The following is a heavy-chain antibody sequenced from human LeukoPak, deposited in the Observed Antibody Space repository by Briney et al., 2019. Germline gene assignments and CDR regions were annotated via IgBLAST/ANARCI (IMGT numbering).Heavy chain of an antibody. J-gene: IGHJ4*02. CDR1: GYRFTSYW. D-gene: IGHD6-19*01. V-gene: IGHV5-51*01. CDR2: IYPGDSDT. CDR3: ARHRPYSSGWRHFDY. Sequence: GESLKISCQGSGYRFTSYWIGWVRQMPGKGLEWMGIIYPGDSDTRYSPSFQGQVTISADKSITTAYLQWSSLKASDTAMYYCARHRPYSSGWRHFDYWGQGTLVTVSS.